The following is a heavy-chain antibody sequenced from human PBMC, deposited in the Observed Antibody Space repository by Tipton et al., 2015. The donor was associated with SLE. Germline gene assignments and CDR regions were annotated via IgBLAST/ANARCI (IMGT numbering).Heavy chain of an antibody. CDR3: ARHPPRSSSRSSFDY. CDR2: IYPGDSDT. Sequence: QSGAEVKKPGESLKISCKGSGYSFTSYWIGWVRQMPGNGLEWMGIIYPGDSDTRYSPSFQGQVTISAAKSISTAYLQWSSLKASDTAMYYCARHPPRSSSRSSFDYWGQGTLVTVSS. J-gene: IGHJ4*02. V-gene: IGHV5-51*01. CDR1: GYSFTSYW. D-gene: IGHD6-13*01.